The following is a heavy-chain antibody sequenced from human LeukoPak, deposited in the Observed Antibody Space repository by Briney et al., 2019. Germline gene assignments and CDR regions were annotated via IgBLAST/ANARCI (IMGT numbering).Heavy chain of an antibody. Sequence: PSETLSLTCTVSGGSISSYYWSWIRQPPGKGLEWMGYIYYSGSTNYNPSLKSRLTISVDTSKNHFSLKLSSVTAADTAVYYCARGSRYDLWSGYLSHTYYYYMDVWGKGTTVTVSS. V-gene: IGHV4-59*01. J-gene: IGHJ6*03. CDR3: ARGSRYDLWSGYLSHTYYYYMDV. D-gene: IGHD3-3*01. CDR2: IYYSGST. CDR1: GGSISSYY.